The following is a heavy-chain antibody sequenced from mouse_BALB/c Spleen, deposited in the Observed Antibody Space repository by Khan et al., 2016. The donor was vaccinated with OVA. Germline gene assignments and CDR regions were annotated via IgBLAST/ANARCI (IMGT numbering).Heavy chain of an antibody. V-gene: IGHV1-20*02. J-gene: IGHJ2*01. CDR3: ERIYGSDFDY. CDR1: GYSFTGYF. CDR2: INPHFGET. D-gene: IGHD1-1*01. Sequence: VQLKQSGPELVKPGASVKISCKASGYSFTGYFMNWVMQSHGKSLEWIGRINPHFGETFYNQKFRDKATLTVDESSSTAHMELRSLAAEDSAVYYCERIYGSDFDYWGQGTTLTVSS.